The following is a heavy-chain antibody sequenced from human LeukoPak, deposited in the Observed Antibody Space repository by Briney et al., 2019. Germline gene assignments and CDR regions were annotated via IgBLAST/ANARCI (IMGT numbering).Heavy chain of an antibody. CDR3: AELGITMIGGV. Sequence: PGGSLRLSCAASGFTFSSYWMHWVRQTPGKGLVWVSRINSDGINTDYADSVKGRFTISRDNSKNTLYLQMGSLRAEDTAVYYCAELGITMIGGVWGKGTTVTISS. J-gene: IGHJ6*04. CDR2: INSDGINT. V-gene: IGHV3-74*01. D-gene: IGHD3-10*02. CDR1: GFTFSSYW.